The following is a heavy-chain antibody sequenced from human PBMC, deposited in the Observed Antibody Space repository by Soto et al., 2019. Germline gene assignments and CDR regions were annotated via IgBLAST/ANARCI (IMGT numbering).Heavy chain of an antibody. V-gene: IGHV4-39*01. CDR1: GGSISSSSYY. D-gene: IGHD3-22*01. Sequence: SETLSLTCTVSGGSISSSSYYWGWIRHPPGKGLEWIGSIYYSGSTYYNPSLKSRVTISVDTSKNQFSLKLSSVTAADTAVYYCARQHYNYYDSSVYFWGKGKMVTVSA. J-gene: IGHJ4*02. CDR3: ARQHYNYYDSSVYF. CDR2: IYYSGST.